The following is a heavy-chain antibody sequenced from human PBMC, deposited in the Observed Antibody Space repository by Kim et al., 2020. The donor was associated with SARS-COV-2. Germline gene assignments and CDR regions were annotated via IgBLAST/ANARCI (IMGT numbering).Heavy chain of an antibody. J-gene: IGHJ6*02. CDR3: ARDRSIAARRYYYGMDV. D-gene: IGHD6-6*01. Sequence: VKGRFTISRDNSKNTLYLQMNSLRAEDTAVYYCARDRSIAARRYYYGMDVWGQGTTVTVSS. V-gene: IGHV3-30*07.